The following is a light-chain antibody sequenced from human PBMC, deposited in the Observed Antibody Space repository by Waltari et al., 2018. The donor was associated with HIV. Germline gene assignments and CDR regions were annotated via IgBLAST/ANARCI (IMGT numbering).Light chain of an antibody. J-gene: IGKJ4*01. Sequence: DIQMTQSPPSLSASVGARVTITCQASQDTRNFLDWYQQKPGQVPKLLIYDASNLETGVPSRFSGSGSGTDFTLTISSLQPDDIATYYCQQYNNVPLTFGGGTKVEIK. V-gene: IGKV1-33*01. CDR2: DAS. CDR1: QDTRNF. CDR3: QQYNNVPLT.